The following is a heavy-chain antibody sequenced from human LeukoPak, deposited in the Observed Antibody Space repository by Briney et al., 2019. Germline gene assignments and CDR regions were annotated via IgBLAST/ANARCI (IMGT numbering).Heavy chain of an antibody. CDR1: GGSISSMTYY. Sequence: SETLSLTCTVSGGSISSMTYYWLWVPRPPGKGLEWIGSIYYSGTTYYNPSLKSRVTISVDTSKNQFSLKLSSVTAADTAVYYCARRGRHSQFDYWGQGTLVTVSS. D-gene: IGHD2-15*01. V-gene: IGHV4-39*01. CDR2: IYYSGTT. CDR3: ARRGRHSQFDY. J-gene: IGHJ4*02.